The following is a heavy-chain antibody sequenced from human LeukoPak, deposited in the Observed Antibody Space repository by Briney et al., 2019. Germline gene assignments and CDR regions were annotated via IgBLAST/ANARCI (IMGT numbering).Heavy chain of an antibody. CDR2: ISDNGGST. Sequence: GGSLRLSCAASGFTVSSNYMSWVRQAPGKGLEWVSVISDNGGSTYYADSVKGRFTISRDNSKNTLYLQMNSLRAEDTAIYYCAKSRGIYDSSGWRTFDYWGQGTLVTVSS. J-gene: IGHJ4*02. CDR3: AKSRGIYDSSGWRTFDY. CDR1: GFTVSSNY. D-gene: IGHD6-19*01. V-gene: IGHV3-23*01.